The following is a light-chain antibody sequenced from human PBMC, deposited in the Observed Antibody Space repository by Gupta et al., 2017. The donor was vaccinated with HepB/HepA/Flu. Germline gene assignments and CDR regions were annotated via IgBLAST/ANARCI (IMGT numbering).Light chain of an antibody. Sequence: QSPMTQPASVSGHPGTSNTISCPGTSSDVCGYNCFSGYQQHPGKDPKLMIYDVSNRPSGVSNRFSGSKSGHTASLTISGLQADDEADYYCSSYTSSSTLVFGGGTKLTVL. CDR3: SSYTSSSTLV. V-gene: IGLV2-14*03. CDR1: SSDVCGYNC. J-gene: IGLJ2*01. CDR2: DVS.